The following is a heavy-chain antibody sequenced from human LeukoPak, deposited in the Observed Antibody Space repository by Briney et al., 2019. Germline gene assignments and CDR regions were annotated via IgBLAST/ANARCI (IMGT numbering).Heavy chain of an antibody. CDR3: ARAGSSGWYDFDY. J-gene: IGHJ4*02. Sequence: ASVNVSCKASGGTFSSYAISWVRQAPGQGLEWMGGIIPIFGTANYAQKFQGRVTITADESTSTAYMELSSLRSEDTAVYYCARAGSSGWYDFDYWGQGTLVTVSS. V-gene: IGHV1-69*01. CDR1: GGTFSSYA. CDR2: IIPIFGTA. D-gene: IGHD6-19*01.